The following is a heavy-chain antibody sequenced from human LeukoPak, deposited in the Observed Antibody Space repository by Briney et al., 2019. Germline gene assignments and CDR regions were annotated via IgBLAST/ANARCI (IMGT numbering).Heavy chain of an antibody. CDR2: INWNGGST. Sequence: PGGSLRLSCAASGFTFSSYAMSWVRQAPGKGLEWVSGINWNGGSTGYADSVKGRFTISRDNAKNSLYLQMNSLRAEDTALYYCARRYSSGSDAFDIWGQGTMVTVSS. V-gene: IGHV3-20*04. CDR3: ARRYSSGSDAFDI. J-gene: IGHJ3*02. D-gene: IGHD6-19*01. CDR1: GFTFSSYA.